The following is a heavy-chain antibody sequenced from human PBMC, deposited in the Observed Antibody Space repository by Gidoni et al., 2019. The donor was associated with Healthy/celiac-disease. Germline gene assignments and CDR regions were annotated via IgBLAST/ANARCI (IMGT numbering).Heavy chain of an antibody. V-gene: IGHV3-33*01. Sequence: QVQLVESGGGVVQPGRSLRLSCAASGFTFSSYGMHWVRQAPGKGLEWVAVRWYDGSNKYYADSVKGRFTISRDNSKNTLYLQMNSLRAEDTAVYYCARDLMAAAVDYWGQGTLVTVSS. D-gene: IGHD6-13*01. J-gene: IGHJ4*02. CDR2: RWYDGSNK. CDR1: GFTFSSYG. CDR3: ARDLMAAAVDY.